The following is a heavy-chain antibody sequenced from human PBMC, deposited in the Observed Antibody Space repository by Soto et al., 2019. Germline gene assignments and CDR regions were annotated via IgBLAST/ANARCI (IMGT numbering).Heavy chain of an antibody. J-gene: IGHJ3*02. CDR1: GGSISSGGYY. CDR3: ARDRVGATTRAAFDI. D-gene: IGHD1-26*01. Sequence: QVQLQESGPGLVKPSQTLSLTCTVSGGSISSGGYYWSWIRQHPGKGLEWIGYIYYSGSTYYNPSLKGRVTISVDTSKNQFSLKLSSVTAADTAVYYCARDRVGATTRAAFDIWGQGTMVTVSS. CDR2: IYYSGST. V-gene: IGHV4-31*03.